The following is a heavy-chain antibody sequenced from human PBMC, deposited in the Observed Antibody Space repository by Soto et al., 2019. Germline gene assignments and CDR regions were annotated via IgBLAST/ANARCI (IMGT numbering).Heavy chain of an antibody. CDR3: AGLRGYAGSPIDY. Sequence: PSETLSLTCPVSGCYMISGYGSWIRQPPGKGLEWIGYISHSGNTNYNPSVKSRVTLSVDTPKNQFSLRLSSVTTADTAVYYCAGLRGYAGSPIDYWGQGTLVTVSS. D-gene: IGHD2-15*01. J-gene: IGHJ4*02. CDR2: ISHSGNT. CDR1: GCYMISGY. V-gene: IGHV4-59*01.